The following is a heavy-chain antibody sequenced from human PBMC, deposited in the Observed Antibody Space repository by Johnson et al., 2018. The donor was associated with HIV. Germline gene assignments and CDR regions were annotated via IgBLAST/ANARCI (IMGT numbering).Heavy chain of an antibody. CDR2: IYSGGST. CDR1: GGKGRRKY. V-gene: IGHV3-66*02. J-gene: IGHJ3*02. Sequence: VQLVESGGGLVQPGGSMRLSCGAEGGKGRRKYSRRVCHVLGKGREWVSVIYSGGSTYYVDSVKGRFTISRDNSKNTLFLQMNSLRAEDTAVYYCAREYDACDIWGQGTMVTVSS. D-gene: IGHD3-10*01. CDR3: AREYDACDI.